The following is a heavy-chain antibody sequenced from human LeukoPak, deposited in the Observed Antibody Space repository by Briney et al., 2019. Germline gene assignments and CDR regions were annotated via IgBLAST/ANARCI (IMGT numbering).Heavy chain of an antibody. D-gene: IGHD2-15*01. V-gene: IGHV3-21*01. Sequence: GGSLRLSCAASGFTFSSYSMNWVRQAPGKGLEWVSSISSSSSYIYYADSVKGRFTISRDNAKNSLYLQTNSLRAEDTAVYYCARAGYCSGGSCWDYWGQGTLVTVSS. CDR1: GFTFSSYS. CDR3: ARAGYCSGGSCWDY. CDR2: ISSSSSYI. J-gene: IGHJ4*02.